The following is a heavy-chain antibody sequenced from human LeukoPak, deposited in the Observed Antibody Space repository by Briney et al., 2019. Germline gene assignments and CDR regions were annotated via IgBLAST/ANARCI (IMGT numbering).Heavy chain of an antibody. CDR2: ISYDGSNK. J-gene: IGHJ4*02. CDR3: AKDSDG. Sequence: GGSQRLSCAASGFTVSSYGMHWVRQAPGKGLEWVAVISYDGSNKYYADSVKGRFTISRDNSKNTLYLQMNSLRAEDTAVYYCAKDSDGWGQGTLVTVSS. D-gene: IGHD4-17*01. V-gene: IGHV3-30*18. CDR1: GFTVSSYG.